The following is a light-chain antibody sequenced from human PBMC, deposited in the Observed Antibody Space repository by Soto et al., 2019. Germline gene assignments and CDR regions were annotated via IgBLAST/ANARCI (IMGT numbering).Light chain of an antibody. J-gene: IGLJ1*01. CDR3: SSYTSSTTQV. V-gene: IGLV2-14*01. CDR1: SSDVGGYRY. CDR2: EVS. Sequence: QSALTQPASVSGSPXXXXTISCTGTSSDVGGYRYVSWYLQHPGKAPKLMIYEVSNRPSGVSDRFSGSKSGNTASLTISGLQAEDEADYYCSSYTSSTTQVFGTGTKLTVL.